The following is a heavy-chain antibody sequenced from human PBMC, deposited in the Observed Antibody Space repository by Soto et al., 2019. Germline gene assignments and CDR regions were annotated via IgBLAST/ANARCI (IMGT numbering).Heavy chain of an antibody. CDR2: ISSSSSTI. V-gene: IGHV3-48*01. CDR3: ARDHLEWLLYLDY. D-gene: IGHD3-3*01. J-gene: IGHJ4*02. Sequence: PGGSLRLSCAASGFTFSSYSMNWVRQAPGKGLEWVSYISSSSSTIYYADSVKGRFTISRDNAKNSLYLQMNSLRAEDTAVYYCARDHLEWLLYLDYWGQGTLVTVSS. CDR1: GFTFSSYS.